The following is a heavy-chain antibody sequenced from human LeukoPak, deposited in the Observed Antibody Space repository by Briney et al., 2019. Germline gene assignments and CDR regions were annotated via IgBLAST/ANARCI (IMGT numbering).Heavy chain of an antibody. CDR3: AKAPVTSCRGAFCYPFDY. CDR2: ISGSGGST. J-gene: IGHJ4*02. Sequence: GGSLRLSCAASGFTFSSYAMSWVCQAPGKGLEWVSAISGSGGSTYYADSVKGRFTISRDNSKNTLYLQMNSLRAEDAAVYYCAKAPVTSCRGAFCYPFDYWGQGTLVTVSS. D-gene: IGHD2-15*01. V-gene: IGHV3-23*01. CDR1: GFTFSSYA.